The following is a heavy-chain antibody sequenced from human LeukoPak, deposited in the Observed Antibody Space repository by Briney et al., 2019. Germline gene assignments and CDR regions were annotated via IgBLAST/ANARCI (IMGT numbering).Heavy chain of an antibody. Sequence: GASVKVSCKASGYTFTSYGISWVRQAPGQGLEWMGWINAYNGNTNYAQKLQGRVTMTTDTSTSTAYMELRSLRSDDTAVYYCARASRLLRYFDWLLPNDYWGQGTLVTVSS. CDR2: INAYNGNT. D-gene: IGHD3-9*01. CDR1: GYTFTSYG. J-gene: IGHJ4*02. V-gene: IGHV1-18*01. CDR3: ARASRLLRYFDWLLPNDY.